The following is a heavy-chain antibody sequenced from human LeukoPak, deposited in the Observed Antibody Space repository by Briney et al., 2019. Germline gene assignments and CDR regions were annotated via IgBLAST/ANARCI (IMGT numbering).Heavy chain of an antibody. CDR3: AREPQYYYDSSGYPSPFDY. CDR2: INPNSGGT. Sequence: GASVKVSCKASGYTFTGHYMHWVRQAPGQGLEWMGWINPNSGGTNYAQKFQGRVTMTRDTSISTAYMELSRLRSDDTAVYYCAREPQYYYDSSGYPSPFDYWGQGTLVTVSS. V-gene: IGHV1-2*02. D-gene: IGHD3-22*01. J-gene: IGHJ4*02. CDR1: GYTFTGHY.